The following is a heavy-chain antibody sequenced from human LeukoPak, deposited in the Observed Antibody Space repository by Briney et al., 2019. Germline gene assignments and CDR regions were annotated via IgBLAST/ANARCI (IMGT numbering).Heavy chain of an antibody. CDR2: IIPTLGIA. CDR1: GGTFSSYA. V-gene: IGHV1-69*04. D-gene: IGHD3-10*01. Sequence: SVKVSCKASGGTFSSYAISWVRQAPGQGLEWMGRIIPTLGIANYAQKFQGRVTITADKSTSTAYMELRSLRSDDTAVYYCAREGEGQLLWFGELSLEDAFDIWGQGTMVTVSS. CDR3: AREGEGQLLWFGELSLEDAFDI. J-gene: IGHJ3*02.